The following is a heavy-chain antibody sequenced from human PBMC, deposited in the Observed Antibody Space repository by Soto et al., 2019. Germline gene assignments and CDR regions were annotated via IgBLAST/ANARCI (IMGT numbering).Heavy chain of an antibody. D-gene: IGHD6-19*01. CDR2: ISGSGATT. CDR1: GFTFSGYA. CDR3: TKGYSSGWYANFDY. J-gene: IGHJ4*02. V-gene: IGHV3-23*01. Sequence: GGSLRLSCAASGFTFSGYAMSWVRQAPGKGLEWVSGISGSGATTYYADSVKGRFTISRDNAKNTLYVQMNSLRGEDTALYYCTKGYSSGWYANFDYWGQGTLVTVSS.